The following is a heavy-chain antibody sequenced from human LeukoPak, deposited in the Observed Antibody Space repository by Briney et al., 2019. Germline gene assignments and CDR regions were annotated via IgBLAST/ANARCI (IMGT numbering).Heavy chain of an antibody. J-gene: IGHJ3*02. CDR1: GYSFTSYW. V-gene: IGHV5-51*01. CDR2: IYPGDSDT. D-gene: IGHD2-15*01. CDR3: ARHPYGRVVVAANDVFDI. Sequence: GESLKISCKGSGYSFTSYWIGWVRQMPGKGLEWMGIIYPGDSDTRYSPSFQGQVTISADKSISTAYLQWSSLKASDTAMYYCARHPYGRVVVAANDVFDIWGQGTMVTVSS.